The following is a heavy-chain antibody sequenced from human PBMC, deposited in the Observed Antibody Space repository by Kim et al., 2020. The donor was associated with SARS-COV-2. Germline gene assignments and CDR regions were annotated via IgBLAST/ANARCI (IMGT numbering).Heavy chain of an antibody. J-gene: IGHJ4*02. CDR2: FSHTGGV. Sequence: SETLSLTFSVSGDSISSDYWGWIRQPPGKGLQWIGYFSHTGGVNYNPSLKSRVTISVDTSKNHLSLKLNSVTAADTAVYYCVKSRGYFDYWGQGTLVTVSS. CDR3: VKSRGYFDY. V-gene: IGHV4-59*13. CDR1: GDSISSDY. D-gene: IGHD3-16*01.